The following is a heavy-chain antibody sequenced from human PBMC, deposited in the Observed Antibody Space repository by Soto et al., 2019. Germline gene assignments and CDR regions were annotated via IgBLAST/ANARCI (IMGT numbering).Heavy chain of an antibody. D-gene: IGHD3-16*02. V-gene: IGHV4-4*02. CDR1: SGSISSSNW. CDR2: IYHSGST. Sequence: SETLSLTCAVSSGSISSSNWWSWVRQPPGKGLEWIGEIYHSGSTNYNPSLKSRVTISVDKSKNQFSLKLSSVTAADTAVYYCAIAVHLGELSSLIDYSGQATLVTVSS. J-gene: IGHJ4*02. CDR3: AIAVHLGELSSLIDY.